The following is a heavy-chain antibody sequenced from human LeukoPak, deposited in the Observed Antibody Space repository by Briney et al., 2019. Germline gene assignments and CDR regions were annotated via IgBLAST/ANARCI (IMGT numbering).Heavy chain of an antibody. J-gene: IGHJ4*02. Sequence: ASVTVSCTASGYTFTVYYMHWVRQAPGQGLEWMGWINPNSGGTNYAQKFQGWVTMTRDTSISTAYMELSRLRSDDTAVYYCARSPYYYGSGTSSYYFDYWGQGTLVTVSS. D-gene: IGHD3-10*01. V-gene: IGHV1-2*04. CDR1: GYTFTVYY. CDR2: INPNSGGT. CDR3: ARSPYYYGSGTSSYYFDY.